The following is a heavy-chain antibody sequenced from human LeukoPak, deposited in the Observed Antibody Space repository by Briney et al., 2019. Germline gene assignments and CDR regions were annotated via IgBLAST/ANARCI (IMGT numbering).Heavy chain of an antibody. D-gene: IGHD3-22*01. CDR1: GFTFTSYG. J-gene: IGHJ4*02. CDR2: IRYDGSNK. CDR3: AKDPTHFRVWDDYDNTRLNY. V-gene: IGHV3-30*02. Sequence: GGSLRLSCAASGFTFTSYGLHWVRQAPGKGLEWVAFIRYDGSNKYYADSVKGRFTISRDNSKNTVYLQMNSLRAEDTAVYYCAKDPTHFRVWDDYDNTRLNYWGQGTLVTVSS.